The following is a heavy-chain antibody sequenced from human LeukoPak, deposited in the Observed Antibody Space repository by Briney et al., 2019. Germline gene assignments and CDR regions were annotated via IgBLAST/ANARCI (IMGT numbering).Heavy chain of an antibody. CDR2: ISSSSSTI. CDR1: GFTFSSYS. Sequence: GGSQRLSCAASGFTFSSYSMNWVRQAPGKGLEWVSYISSSSSTIYYADSVKGRFTISRDNAKNSVYLQMNSLRADDTAVYYCAAVSGPAYNYFDPWGQGTLVTVSS. D-gene: IGHD1-20*01. CDR3: AAVSGPAYNYFDP. J-gene: IGHJ5*02. V-gene: IGHV3-48*04.